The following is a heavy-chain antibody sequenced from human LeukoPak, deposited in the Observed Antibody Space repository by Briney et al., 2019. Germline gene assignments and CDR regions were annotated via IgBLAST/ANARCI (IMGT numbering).Heavy chain of an antibody. Sequence: ASVKVSGKASGYTFTGYYMHRVRQAPGQGLEWMGRISPNSGGTNYAQKFQGRVTMTRDTSISTAYMELSRLRSDDTAVYYCARAGSTIIESDYWGQGTLVTVSS. D-gene: IGHD5/OR15-5a*01. CDR1: GYTFTGYY. CDR2: ISPNSGGT. CDR3: ARAGSTIIESDY. V-gene: IGHV1-2*06. J-gene: IGHJ4*02.